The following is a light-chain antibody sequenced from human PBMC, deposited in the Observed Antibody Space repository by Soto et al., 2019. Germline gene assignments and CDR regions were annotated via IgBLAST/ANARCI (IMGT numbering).Light chain of an antibody. CDR1: QAIIND. CDR3: QQRSNWPPE. J-gene: IGKJ3*01. V-gene: IGKV1-17*01. CDR2: DAC. Sequence: DIQMTQSPSSLSASVGDRVTITCRASQAIINDFGWYHQKPGKDPKLLIYDACSLESGVPSRFSGSGSGTDFTLTISSLEPEDFAVYYCQQRSNWPPEFGPATKVDI.